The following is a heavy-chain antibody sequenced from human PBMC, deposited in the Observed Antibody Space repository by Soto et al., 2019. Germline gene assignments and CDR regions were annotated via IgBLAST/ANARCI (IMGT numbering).Heavy chain of an antibody. CDR3: ARESSRRCHAY. V-gene: IGHV1-18*01. CDR1: GYTFTRYG. D-gene: IGHD6-13*01. CDR2: ITAENGNT. Sequence: HVQLVQSGAEVKKPGASVKVSCKASGYTFTRYGIILVRQAPGQGLEWMGWITAENGNTNYAQKLQGRVTMTTDTSTSTAYMELRSLRSDDTAVYYCARESSRRCHAYWGQGTLVTVSS. J-gene: IGHJ4*02.